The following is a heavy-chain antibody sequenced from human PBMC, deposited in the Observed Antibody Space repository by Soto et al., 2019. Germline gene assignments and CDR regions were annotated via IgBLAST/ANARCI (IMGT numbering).Heavy chain of an antibody. Sequence: ASVNVSCKASGYTFTSYYMHWVRRAPGQGLEWMGFINPSGGSTTYAQNFQGRVTMTRDTSTGTVYMELSSLRSEDTAVYYCELPPSHGTSWHHFDYWGQGTPVTVSS. V-gene: IGHV1-46*01. CDR1: GYTFTSYY. J-gene: IGHJ4*02. CDR2: INPSGGST. D-gene: IGHD6-13*01. CDR3: ELPPSHGTSWHHFDY.